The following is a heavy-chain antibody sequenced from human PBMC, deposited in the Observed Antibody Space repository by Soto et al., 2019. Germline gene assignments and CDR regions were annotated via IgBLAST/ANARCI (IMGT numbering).Heavy chain of an antibody. CDR2: FKSKTDGGTT. CDR3: ATGDQSKYSISWLDPY. Sequence: EVQLVESGGGLVKPGESLRLSCAASGLTFANAWVNWVRQIPGKGLEWVGRFKSKTDGGTTDYAAPVKGRFTMSRDDSENTLYLQMNDLRIEDTGVYYCATGDQSKYSISWLDPYWGRGTLLTVSS. V-gene: IGHV3-15*07. D-gene: IGHD6-13*01. CDR1: GLTFANAW. J-gene: IGHJ4*02.